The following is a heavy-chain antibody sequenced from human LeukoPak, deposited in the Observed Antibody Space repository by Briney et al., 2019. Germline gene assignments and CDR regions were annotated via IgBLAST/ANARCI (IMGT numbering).Heavy chain of an antibody. CDR3: ARIVVVMGEGDFDY. J-gene: IGHJ4*02. V-gene: IGHV1-2*06. Sequence: ASVKVSCKASGYTFTGYYMHWVRQAPGQGLEWMGRINPNSGGTNYAQKFQGRVTMTRDTSISTAYMELSRLRSDDTAVYYCARIVVVMGEGDFDYWGQGTLVTVSS. CDR1: GYTFTGYY. D-gene: IGHD3-22*01. CDR2: INPNSGGT.